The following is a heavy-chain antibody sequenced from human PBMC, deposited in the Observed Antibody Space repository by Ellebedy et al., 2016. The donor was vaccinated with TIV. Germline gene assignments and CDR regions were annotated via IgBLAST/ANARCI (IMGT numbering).Heavy chain of an antibody. CDR2: ISSSSSTI. Sequence: GESLKISCAASGFTFSSYSMNWVRQAPGKGLEWVSYISSSSSTIYYADSVKGRFTISRDNAKNSLYLQMNSLRAEDTAVYYSARDAITMIVVYSGAFDIWGQGTMVTVSS. CDR3: ARDAITMIVVYSGAFDI. D-gene: IGHD3-22*01. V-gene: IGHV3-48*04. J-gene: IGHJ3*02. CDR1: GFTFSSYS.